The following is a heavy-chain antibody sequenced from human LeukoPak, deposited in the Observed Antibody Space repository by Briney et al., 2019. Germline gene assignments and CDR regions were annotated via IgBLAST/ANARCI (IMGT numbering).Heavy chain of an antibody. CDR2: MNPDGSNM. CDR3: VSGFLQWLY. V-gene: IGHV3-7*01. D-gene: IGHD3-3*01. Sequence: GGSLRLSCAASGFSFSSYWMSWVRQAPGKGLEWVANMNPDGSNMLYVDSVKGRFTISRDNAKNSLYLQMNNLRAEDTAVYFCVSGFLQWLYWGQGTLVTVSS. J-gene: IGHJ4*02. CDR1: GFSFSSYW.